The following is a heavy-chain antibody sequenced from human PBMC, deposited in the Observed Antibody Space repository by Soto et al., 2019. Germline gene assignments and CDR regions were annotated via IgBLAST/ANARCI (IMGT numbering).Heavy chain of an antibody. CDR1: GYTFTGYY. D-gene: IGHD3-16*01. Sequence: QVQLVQSGAEVKKPGASVKVSCKASGYTFTGYYMHWVRQAPGQGLEWMGWINPNSGGTNYAQKFQGRVTMTRDTSISTAYMELSRLRSDDTAVYYCARDLLGGNSKYYYYYGMDVWGQGTTVTVSS. CDR3: ARDLLGGNSKYYYYYGMDV. V-gene: IGHV1-2*02. CDR2: INPNSGGT. J-gene: IGHJ6*02.